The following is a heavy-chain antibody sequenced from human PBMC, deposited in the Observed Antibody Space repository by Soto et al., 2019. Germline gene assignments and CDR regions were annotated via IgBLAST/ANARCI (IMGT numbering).Heavy chain of an antibody. CDR1: GYTFTSYD. Sequence: QVQLVQSGAEVKKPGASVKVSCKASGYTFTSYDINWVRQATGQGLEWMGWMNPNSGNTGYAQKFQGRVTMTRNTHISKAYMQLSSLRSEDTAVYYCARPSLSSSREYNWLDHWGQGTLVTVSS. J-gene: IGHJ5*02. CDR3: ARPSLSSSREYNWLDH. CDR2: MNPNSGNT. V-gene: IGHV1-8*01. D-gene: IGHD2-2*01.